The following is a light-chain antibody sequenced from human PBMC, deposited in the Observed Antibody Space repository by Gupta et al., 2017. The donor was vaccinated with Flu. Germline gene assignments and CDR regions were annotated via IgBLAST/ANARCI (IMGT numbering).Light chain of an antibody. V-gene: IGKV1-5*03. CDR2: QAS. Sequence: DIQMTQSPSTLSASLGDRVTITSRASQSISSWLAWYQQKPGKAPKLLIYQASRLESGVPSRFSGSGSGTEFTLTISSLQPDDFATYYCQQENSYPYSFGQGTKMEIK. CDR3: QQENSYPYS. CDR1: QSISSW. J-gene: IGKJ2*03.